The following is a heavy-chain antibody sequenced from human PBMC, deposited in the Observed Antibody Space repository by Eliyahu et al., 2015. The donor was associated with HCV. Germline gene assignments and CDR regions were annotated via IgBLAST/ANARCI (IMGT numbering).Heavy chain of an antibody. V-gene: IGHV3-11*06. D-gene: IGHD6-19*01. Sequence: QVQLVESGGGLVQPGGSLRLSCAASGFXFXDXYMSWIRQAPGKGLEWVSYISSSSSYTNYADSVKGRFTISRDNAKNSLYLQMNSLRAEDTAVYYCARIQPQWLVLYYYGMDVWGQGTTVTVSS. J-gene: IGHJ6*02. CDR2: ISSSSSYT. CDR1: GFXFXDXY. CDR3: ARIQPQWLVLYYYGMDV.